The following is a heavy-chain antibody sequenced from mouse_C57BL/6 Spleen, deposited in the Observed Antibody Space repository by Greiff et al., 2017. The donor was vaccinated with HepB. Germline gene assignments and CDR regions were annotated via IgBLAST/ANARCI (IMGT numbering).Heavy chain of an antibody. CDR1: GYTFTSYW. CDR3: ARSLLRELGYAMDY. J-gene: IGHJ4*01. CDR2: IDPSDSYT. V-gene: IGHV1-50*01. Sequence: QVQLQQPGAELVKPGASVKLSCKASGYTFTSYWMQWVKQRPGQGLEWIGEIDPSDSYTNYNQKFKGKATLTVDTSSSTAYMQLSSLTSEDSAVYYCARSLLRELGYAMDYWGQGTSVTVSS. D-gene: IGHD1-2*01.